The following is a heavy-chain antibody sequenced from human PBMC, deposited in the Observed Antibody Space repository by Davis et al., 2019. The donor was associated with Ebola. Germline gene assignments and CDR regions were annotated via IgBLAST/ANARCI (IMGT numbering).Heavy chain of an antibody. CDR1: GYSINRGFS. J-gene: IGHJ6*04. V-gene: IGHV4-38-2*02. CDR3: ARVVVDTAFIVWYYGMDV. D-gene: IGHD5-18*01. CDR2: IYHSGST. Sequence: MPSETLSLTCTVSGYSINRGFSWGWIRQPPGKGLEWIGSIYHSGSTNYSPSLKRRVTISADASNNQFSLRLSSVTAADTAVYYCARVVVDTAFIVWYYGMDVWGKGTTVTVSS.